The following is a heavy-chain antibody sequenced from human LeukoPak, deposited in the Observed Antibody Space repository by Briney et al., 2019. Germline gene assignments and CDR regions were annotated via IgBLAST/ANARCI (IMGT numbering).Heavy chain of an antibody. Sequence: ASVKVSCKASGYTFTSYDINWVRQATGQGLEWMGWISAYNGNTNYAQKLQGRVTMTTDTSTSTAYMELRSLRSDDTAVYYCARDRANYYMDVWGKGTTVIISS. V-gene: IGHV1-18*01. D-gene: IGHD3-10*01. CDR1: GYTFTSYD. CDR3: ARDRANYYMDV. J-gene: IGHJ6*03. CDR2: ISAYNGNT.